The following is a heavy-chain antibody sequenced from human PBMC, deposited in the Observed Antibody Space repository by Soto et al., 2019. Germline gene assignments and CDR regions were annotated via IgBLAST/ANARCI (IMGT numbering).Heavy chain of an antibody. CDR3: AKDHLYYYDSSGSPDY. CDR2: ISYDGSNK. D-gene: IGHD3-22*01. Sequence: GGSLRLSCAASGFTFSSYGMHWVRQAPGKGLEWVAVISYDGSNKYYADSVKGRFTISRDNSKNTLYLQMNSLRAEDTAVYYCAKDHLYYYDSSGSPDYWGQGT. J-gene: IGHJ4*02. CDR1: GFTFSSYG. V-gene: IGHV3-30*18.